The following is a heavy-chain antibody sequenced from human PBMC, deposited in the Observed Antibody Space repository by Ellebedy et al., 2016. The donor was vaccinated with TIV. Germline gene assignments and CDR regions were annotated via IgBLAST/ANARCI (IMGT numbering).Heavy chain of an antibody. D-gene: IGHD3-3*02. Sequence: ASVKVSXXASGYTFTNYGLSWVRQAPGQGLEWVGWVSTTDANTHTAKKFQGRLTMTTDISTSTAYMELSSLRSDDTAVYFCTRAGRSITWGQGTLVTVSS. CDR2: VSTTDANT. CDR1: GYTFTNYG. J-gene: IGHJ4*02. V-gene: IGHV1-18*01. CDR3: TRAGRSIT.